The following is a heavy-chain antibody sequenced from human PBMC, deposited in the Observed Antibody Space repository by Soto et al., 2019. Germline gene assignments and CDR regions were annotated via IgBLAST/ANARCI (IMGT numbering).Heavy chain of an antibody. CDR2: IYYSGST. Sequence: SETLSLTCTVSGGSISSGGYYWSWVRQHPGKGLEWIGYIYYSGSTYYNPSLKSRVTISVDTSKNQFSLKLSSVTAADTAVYYCARSHPSLNYDGYYWGQGTLVTVSS. V-gene: IGHV4-31*03. J-gene: IGHJ4*02. D-gene: IGHD3-3*01. CDR3: ARSHPSLNYDGYY. CDR1: GGSISSGGYY.